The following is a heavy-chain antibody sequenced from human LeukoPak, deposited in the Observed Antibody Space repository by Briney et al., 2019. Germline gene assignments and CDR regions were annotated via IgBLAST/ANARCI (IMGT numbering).Heavy chain of an antibody. Sequence: ASVKVSCKAPGYTFTNYGITWMRQAPGQGLEWMGWINTYNGNTNYAQKLQGRVTITTDTSTGTAYMELRSLRSDDTAVFYCARDLVDGVGAPGAYWGQGALVTVSS. J-gene: IGHJ4*02. CDR2: INTYNGNT. CDR1: GYTFTNYG. V-gene: IGHV1-18*01. CDR3: ARDLVDGVGAPGAY. D-gene: IGHD1-26*01.